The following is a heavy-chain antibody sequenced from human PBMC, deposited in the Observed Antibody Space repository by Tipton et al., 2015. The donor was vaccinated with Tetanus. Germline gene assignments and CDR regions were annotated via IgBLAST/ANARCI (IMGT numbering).Heavy chain of an antibody. CDR2: IYYSGST. CDR1: GGSISSSSYY. J-gene: IGHJ6*02. V-gene: IGHV4-39*01. D-gene: IGHD4-17*01. Sequence: TLSLTCTVSGGSISSSSYYWGWIRQPPGKGLEWIGSIYYSGSTYYNPSLKSRVTISGDTSKNHFSLKLSSVTAADTAVYYCARHFLTVTDPTYPYGMDVWGQGTTVTVSS. CDR3: ARHFLTVTDPTYPYGMDV.